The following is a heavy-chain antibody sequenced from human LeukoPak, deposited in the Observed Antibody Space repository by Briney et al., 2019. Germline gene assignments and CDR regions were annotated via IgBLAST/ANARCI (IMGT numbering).Heavy chain of an antibody. CDR3: ARGHYDSSEDYYYYYGMDV. D-gene: IGHD3-22*01. J-gene: IGHJ6*02. CDR2: IGTAGDT. V-gene: IGHV3-13*01. CDR1: GFTFSSYD. Sequence: GGSLRLSCAASGFTFSSYDMHWVRQATGKGLEWVSAIGTAGDTYYPGSVKGRFTISRDNAKNSLYLQMNSLRAEDTAVYYCARGHYDSSEDYYYYYGMDVWGQGTTVTVSS.